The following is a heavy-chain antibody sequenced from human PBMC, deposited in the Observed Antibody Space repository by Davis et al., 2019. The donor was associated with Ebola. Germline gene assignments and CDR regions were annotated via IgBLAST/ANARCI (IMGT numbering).Heavy chain of an antibody. CDR1: GDSISSGSYY. D-gene: IGHD6-6*01. CDR2: MYTRGST. CDR3: ARLSGLFSSSSGALYFDL. V-gene: IGHV4-61*09. Sequence: SETLSLTCAVSGDSISSGSYYWSWIRQPAGKGLEWIGHMYTRGSTNYNPSLKSRVTISVDTSKNQFSLRLKSVTAADTAMYFCARLSGLFSSSSGALYFDLWGRGTLVSVSS. J-gene: IGHJ2*01.